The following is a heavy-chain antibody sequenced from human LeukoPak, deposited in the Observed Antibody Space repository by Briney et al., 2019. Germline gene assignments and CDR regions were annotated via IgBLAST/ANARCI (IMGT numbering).Heavy chain of an antibody. CDR1: LDSTTSNF. V-gene: IGHV4-4*02. Sequence: SETLSLTCTVSLDSTTSNFWSWVRQPPGKGLEWIGAIHRSGSPNYNPSLQSRVTISIDGSRNQIALELSSVTAADTAVYYCAREILGGFNPGAYWGQGTLVTVSS. J-gene: IGHJ4*02. D-gene: IGHD1-14*01. CDR2: IHRSGSP. CDR3: AREILGGFNPGAY.